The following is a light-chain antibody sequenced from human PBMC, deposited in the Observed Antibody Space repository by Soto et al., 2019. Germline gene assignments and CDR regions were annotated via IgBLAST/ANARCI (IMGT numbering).Light chain of an antibody. Sequence: EIVLTQSPATLSFAPAERFTLSCRASQSVRTFLACYQQKPGQAPRLLISDASNRATGIPARFSGSGSGTDFTLTISSLEPEDFAVYYCQQRSNWPITFGQGTRLEI. CDR2: DAS. CDR3: QQRSNWPIT. J-gene: IGKJ5*01. V-gene: IGKV3-11*01. CDR1: QSVRTF.